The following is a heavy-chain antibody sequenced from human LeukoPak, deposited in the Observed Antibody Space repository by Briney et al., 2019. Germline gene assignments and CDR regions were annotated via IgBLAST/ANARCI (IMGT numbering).Heavy chain of an antibody. CDR1: GGSISSNSYY. V-gene: IGHV4-39*07. J-gene: IGHJ4*02. Sequence: SETLSLTCTVSGGSISSNSYYWGWIRQPPGKGLEWIGEIYHSGSTNYNPSLKSRVTISVDTSKNQFSLKLSSVTAADTAVYYCARLDGDYYFDYWGQGTLVTVSS. D-gene: IGHD4-17*01. CDR2: IYHSGST. CDR3: ARLDGDYYFDY.